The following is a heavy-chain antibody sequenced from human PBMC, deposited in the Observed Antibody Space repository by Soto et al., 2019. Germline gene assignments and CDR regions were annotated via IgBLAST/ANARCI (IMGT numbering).Heavy chain of an antibody. Sequence: ASVKVSCKASGYTFTSYAMHWVRQAPGQRLEWMGWTNAGNGNTKYSQKFQGRVTITRDTSASTAYMELSSLRSEDTAVYYCASLPRGYGNDAFDIWGQGTMVT. CDR2: TNAGNGNT. CDR1: GYTFTSYA. D-gene: IGHD1-1*01. V-gene: IGHV1-3*01. J-gene: IGHJ3*02. CDR3: ASLPRGYGNDAFDI.